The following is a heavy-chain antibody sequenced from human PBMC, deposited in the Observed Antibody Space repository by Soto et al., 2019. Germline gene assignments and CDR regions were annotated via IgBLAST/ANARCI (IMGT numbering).Heavy chain of an antibody. Sequence: QVQLVESGGGVVQPGRSLRLSCAASGFTFSSYGMHWVRQAPGKGLEWVAVISYDGSKEFYADSVKGRFTISRDNSKNTLYLQMNSLRAEDTAVYYCAKVLRLWSKDYYYYGMDVCGQGTTVTVSS. J-gene: IGHJ6*02. D-gene: IGHD5-18*01. CDR1: GFTFSSYG. CDR2: ISYDGSKE. V-gene: IGHV3-30*18. CDR3: AKVLRLWSKDYYYYGMDV.